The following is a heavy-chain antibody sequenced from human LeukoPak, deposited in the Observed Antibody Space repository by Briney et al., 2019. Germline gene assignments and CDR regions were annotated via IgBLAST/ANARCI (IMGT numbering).Heavy chain of an antibody. D-gene: IGHD3-22*01. CDR2: IYYSGST. V-gene: IGHV4-59*01. J-gene: IGHJ4*02. CDR3: ARAPPWYYYDSSGPGD. CDR1: GGSISSYY. Sequence: PSETLSLTCTVSGGSISSYYWSWIRQPPGKGLEWIGYIYYSGSTNYNPSLKSRVTISVDTSKNQFSLKLSSVTAADTAVYYCARAPPWYYYDSSGPGDWGQGTLVTVSS.